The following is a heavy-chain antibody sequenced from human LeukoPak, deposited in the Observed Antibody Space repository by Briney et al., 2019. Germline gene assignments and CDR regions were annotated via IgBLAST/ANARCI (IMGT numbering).Heavy chain of an antibody. CDR2: INHSGST. J-gene: IGHJ4*02. CDR3: ARLRGSGWYGDY. D-gene: IGHD6-19*01. V-gene: IGHV4-34*01. Sequence: SETLSLTCAVYGGSFSGYYRSWIRQPPGKGLEWIGEINHSGSTNYNPSLKSRVTISVDTSKNQFSLKLSSVTAADTAVYYCARLRGSGWYGDYWGQGTLVTVSS. CDR1: GGSFSGYY.